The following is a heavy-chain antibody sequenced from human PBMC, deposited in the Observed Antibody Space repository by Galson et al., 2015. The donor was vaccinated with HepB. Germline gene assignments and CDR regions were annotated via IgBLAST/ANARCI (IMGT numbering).Heavy chain of an antibody. CDR3: AREASSPDTTVDY. D-gene: IGHD5-18*01. Sequence: ETLSLTCAVYGGSFSGYYWSWIRQPPGQGLEWIGEINHSGSTNYNPSLKSRVTISVDTSKNQFSLKLSSVTAADTAVYYCAREASSPDTTVDYWGQGTLVTVSS. V-gene: IGHV4-34*01. CDR1: GGSFSGYY. J-gene: IGHJ4*02. CDR2: INHSGST.